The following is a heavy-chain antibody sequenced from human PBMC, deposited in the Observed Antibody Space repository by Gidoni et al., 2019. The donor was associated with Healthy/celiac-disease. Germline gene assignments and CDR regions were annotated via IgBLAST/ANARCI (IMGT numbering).Heavy chain of an antibody. CDR3: ARGGGGSYWDYYYYGMDV. D-gene: IGHD1-26*01. CDR1: GFTFSRYG. Sequence: QVQLVESGGGVVQPGRSLRLSCAASGFTFSRYGMHWVRQAPGKGLEWVAVIWYDGSNKYYADSVKGRFTISRDNSKNTLYLQMNSLRAEDTAVYYCARGGGGSYWDYYYYGMDVWGQGTTVTVSS. J-gene: IGHJ6*02. V-gene: IGHV3-33*01. CDR2: IWYDGSNK.